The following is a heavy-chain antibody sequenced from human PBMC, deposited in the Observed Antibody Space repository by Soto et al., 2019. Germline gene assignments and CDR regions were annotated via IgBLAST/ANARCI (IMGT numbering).Heavy chain of an antibody. CDR3: ARGHLPWYYHSYGMDV. Sequence: EVQLVESGGGLVQPGGSLRLSCVGSGFTFTTYCLHWVRQAPGKGLEYLSAISNDGVHTYYANSVKDRFTISRDNSKDTVYLHMGSLRPDDMAVYYCARGHLPWYYHSYGMDVWGRGTTVTVSS. CDR1: GFTFTTYC. J-gene: IGHJ6*02. V-gene: IGHV3-64*01. D-gene: IGHD3-3*02. CDR2: ISNDGVHT.